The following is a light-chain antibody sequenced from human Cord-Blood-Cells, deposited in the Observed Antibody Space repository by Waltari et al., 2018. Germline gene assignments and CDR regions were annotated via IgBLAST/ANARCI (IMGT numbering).Light chain of an antibody. V-gene: IGKV3-11*01. CDR1: QSVSSY. CDR3: QQRSNWPT. J-gene: IGKJ1*01. CDR2: DAS. Sequence: EIVLTQSPATLSLSPGERATLSCRASQSVSSYLAWYRQKPGQAPRLLIYDASNRATGIPARFSGSGSGTDFTLTISSLEPEDFAVYYCQQRSNWPTFGQRTKVEIK.